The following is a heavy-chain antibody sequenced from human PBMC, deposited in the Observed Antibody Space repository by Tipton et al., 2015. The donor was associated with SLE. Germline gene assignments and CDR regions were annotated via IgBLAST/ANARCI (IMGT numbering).Heavy chain of an antibody. J-gene: IGHJ4*02. V-gene: IGHV4-39*07. CDR2: IYYSGST. Sequence: TLSLTCTVSGGPISSSSYYWGWIRQPPGKGLEWIGSIYYSGSTYYNPSLKSRVTISVDTSKNQFSLKLSSVTAADTAVYYCARSAYYYDSSGYYYWGQGTLVTVSS. D-gene: IGHD3-22*01. CDR3: ARSAYYYDSSGYYY. CDR1: GGPISSSSYY.